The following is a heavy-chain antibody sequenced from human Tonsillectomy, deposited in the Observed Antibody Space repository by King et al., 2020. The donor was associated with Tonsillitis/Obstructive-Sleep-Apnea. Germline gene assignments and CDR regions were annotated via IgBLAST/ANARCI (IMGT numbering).Heavy chain of an antibody. CDR3: ARFDEEPGYCSGGSCYRYDAFDI. Sequence: VQLVESGSELKKPGASVKVSCKASGYTFTSYAMNWVRQAPGQGLEWMGWINTNTGNQTYAQGFTVRFVFSLDTSVYTTYLQISSLKAEDTAVYYCARFDEEPGYCSGGSCYRYDAFDIWGQGTMVTVSS. V-gene: IGHV7-4-1*02. D-gene: IGHD2-15*01. CDR2: INTNTGNQ. CDR1: GYTFTSYA. J-gene: IGHJ3*02.